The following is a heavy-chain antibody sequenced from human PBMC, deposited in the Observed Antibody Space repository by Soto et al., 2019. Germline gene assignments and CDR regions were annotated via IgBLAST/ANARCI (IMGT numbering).Heavy chain of an antibody. CDR1: GESFSSNSAA. CDR3: ARNPNYYGSGSFITFDP. Sequence: SQTLSLTCAISGESFSSNSAAWNWIRQSPSRGLEWLGRTYYRSKWYNDYAVSVKSRITINPDTSKNQFSLQLNSVTPEDTAVYYCARNPNYYGSGSFITFDPWGQGTLVTVSS. J-gene: IGHJ5*02. CDR2: TYYRSKWYN. D-gene: IGHD3-10*01. V-gene: IGHV6-1*01.